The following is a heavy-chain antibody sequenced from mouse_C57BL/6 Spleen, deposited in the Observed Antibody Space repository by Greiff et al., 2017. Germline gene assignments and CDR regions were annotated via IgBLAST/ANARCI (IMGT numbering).Heavy chain of an antibody. CDR3: ANRYFDY. CDR2: IDPSDSYT. J-gene: IGHJ2*01. Sequence: QVQLQQPGAELVMPGASVKLSCKASGYTFTSYWMHWVKQRPGQGLEWIGEIDPSDSYTNYNQKFKGKSTLTVDKSSSTAYMQLSRLTSGDSAVYYCANRYFDYWGQGTTLTVSS. CDR1: GYTFTSYW. V-gene: IGHV1-69*01.